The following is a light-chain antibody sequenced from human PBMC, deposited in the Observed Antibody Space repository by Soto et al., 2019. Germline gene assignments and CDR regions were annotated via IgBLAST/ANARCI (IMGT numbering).Light chain of an antibody. CDR3: QSYDSSLSGSV. Sequence: QLVLTQPPSVSGAPGQRVTISCTGSSSNIGAGYDVHWYRQLPGTAPELLIYGNNNRPSGVPDRFSGTSASLAITGLQADDEGDYYCQSYDSSLSGSVFGGGTKLTVL. V-gene: IGLV1-40*01. CDR2: GNN. J-gene: IGLJ3*02. CDR1: SSNIGAGYD.